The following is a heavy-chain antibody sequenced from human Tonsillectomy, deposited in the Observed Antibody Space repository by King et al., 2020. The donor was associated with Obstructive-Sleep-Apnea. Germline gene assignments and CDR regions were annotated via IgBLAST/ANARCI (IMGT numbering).Heavy chain of an antibody. D-gene: IGHD6-13*01. CDR3: ARERAADPNWFDP. J-gene: IGHJ5*02. Sequence: LQLQESGPGLVKPSETLSLTCTVSGGSISSSNYYWDWIRQPPGKGLEWIGSIYYSGRTYYNPSLKSRVTISVDTSKNQFSLKLSSVTAADTALYYCARERAADPNWFDPWGQGTLVTVSS. V-gene: IGHV4-39*07. CDR2: IYYSGRT. CDR1: GGSISSSNYY.